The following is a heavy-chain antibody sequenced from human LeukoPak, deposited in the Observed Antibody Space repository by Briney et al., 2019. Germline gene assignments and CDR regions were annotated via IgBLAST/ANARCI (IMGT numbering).Heavy chain of an antibody. J-gene: IGHJ4*02. CDR2: ISGSGGST. Sequence: PGGSLRLPCAASGFTFSSYAMSWVRQAPGKGLEWVSAISGSGGSTYYADSVKGRFTISRDNSKNRLYLQMNSLRAEDTAVYYCAKLPRCDYVWGSYLDYWGQGTLVTVSS. CDR3: AKLPRCDYVWGSYLDY. V-gene: IGHV3-23*01. CDR1: GFTFSSYA. D-gene: IGHD3-16*02.